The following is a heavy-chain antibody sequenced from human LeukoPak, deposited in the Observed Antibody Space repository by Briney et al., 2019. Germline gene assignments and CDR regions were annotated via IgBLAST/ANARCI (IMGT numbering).Heavy chain of an antibody. J-gene: IGHJ4*02. CDR2: IKQDGSEK. CDR3: TREAAAGIDY. D-gene: IGHD6-13*01. CDR1: EFTFSTYW. Sequence: PGGSLRLSCAASEFTFSTYWMSWVRRAPGKGLEWVANIKQDGSEKYSLDSVKGRFTISRDNAKNSLFLQMNSLRAEDTAVYFCTREAAAGIDYGGQGTLVTVSS. V-gene: IGHV3-7*01.